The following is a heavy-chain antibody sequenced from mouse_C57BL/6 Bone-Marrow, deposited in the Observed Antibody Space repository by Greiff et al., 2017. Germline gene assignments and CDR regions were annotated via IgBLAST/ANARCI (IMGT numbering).Heavy chain of an antibody. CDR3: ARDAHYSNYPFAY. D-gene: IGHD2-5*01. Sequence: EVKLMESGGGLVQSGRSLRLSCATSGFTFSDFYMEWVRQAPGKGLEWIAASRNKANDYTTEYSASVKGRFIVSRDTSQSILYLQMNALRAEDTAIYYCARDAHYSNYPFAYWGQGTLVTVSA. CDR1: GFTFSDFY. CDR2: SRNKANDYTT. J-gene: IGHJ3*01. V-gene: IGHV7-1*01.